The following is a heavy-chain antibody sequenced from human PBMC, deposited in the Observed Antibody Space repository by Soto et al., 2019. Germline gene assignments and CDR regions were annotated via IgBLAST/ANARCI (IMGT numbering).Heavy chain of an antibody. J-gene: IGHJ6*02. Sequence: GGSLRLSCAASGFTFSSYAMHWVRQAPGKGLEWVAVISYDGSNKYYADSVKGRFTISRDNSKNTLYLQMNSLRAEDTAVYYCAARYSSGWYYYYYGMDVWGQGTTVTAP. D-gene: IGHD6-19*01. CDR3: AARYSSGWYYYYYGMDV. V-gene: IGHV3-30-3*01. CDR1: GFTFSSYA. CDR2: ISYDGSNK.